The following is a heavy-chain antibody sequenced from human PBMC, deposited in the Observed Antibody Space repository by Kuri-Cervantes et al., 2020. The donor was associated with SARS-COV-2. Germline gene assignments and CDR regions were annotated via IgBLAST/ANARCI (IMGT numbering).Heavy chain of an antibody. V-gene: IGHV1-2*02. J-gene: IGHJ4*02. CDR3: ARNRRTGGYSRGFDL. CDR1: GYTFTDYY. D-gene: IGHD5-18*01. CDR2: INPNGDT. Sequence: ASVKVSCKASGYTFTDYYMHWVRQAPGQGPEWMGWINPNGDTNSAQKFQGRVTMTRDTSTSTVHMELSRLRFDDTAVFYCARNRRTGGYSRGFDLWGQGTLVTVSS.